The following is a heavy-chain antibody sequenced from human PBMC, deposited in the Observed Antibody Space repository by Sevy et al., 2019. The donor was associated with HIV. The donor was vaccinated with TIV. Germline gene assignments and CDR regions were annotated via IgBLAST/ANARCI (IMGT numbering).Heavy chain of an antibody. Sequence: GGSLRLSCAASGFTFDDYTMHWVRQAPGKGLEWVSLISWDGGSTYYADSVKGRFTISRDNSKNSLYLQMNTLRTEDTALYCCAKDLDSSGYERTADGMDFWGQGTTVTVSS. CDR3: AKDLDSSGYERTADGMDF. CDR1: GFTFDDYT. CDR2: ISWDGGST. D-gene: IGHD6-19*01. V-gene: IGHV3-43*01. J-gene: IGHJ6*02.